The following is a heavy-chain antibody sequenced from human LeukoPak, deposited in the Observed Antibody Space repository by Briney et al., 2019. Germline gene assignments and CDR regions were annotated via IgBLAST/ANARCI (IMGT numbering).Heavy chain of an antibody. CDR3: ARVVGYYFDY. D-gene: IGHD3-10*01. CDR2: IYYSGST. V-gene: IGHV4-39*07. Sequence: PSETLSLTCTVSGGSISSSSYYWGWIRQPPGKGLEWIGSIYYSGSTYYNPSLKSRVTISVDTSKNQSSLKLSSVTAADTAVYYCARVVGYYFDYWGQGTLVTVSS. CDR1: GGSISSSSYY. J-gene: IGHJ4*02.